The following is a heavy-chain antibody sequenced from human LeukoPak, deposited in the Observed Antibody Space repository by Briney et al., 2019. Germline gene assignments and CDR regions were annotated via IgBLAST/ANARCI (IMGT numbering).Heavy chain of an antibody. V-gene: IGHV4-59*12. CDR3: ARGRYCSADICSGGDAFDI. D-gene: IGHD2-15*01. J-gene: IGHJ3*02. Sequence: KPSETLSLTCTVSGGSIRSYYWSWIRQPPGKGLEWIGYIHYTGSTNYNPSLKSRVTMSVDTSKNQFSLKLSSVTAADTAVYYCARGRYCSADICSGGDAFDIWGQGTMVSVSS. CDR1: GGSIRSYY. CDR2: IHYTGST.